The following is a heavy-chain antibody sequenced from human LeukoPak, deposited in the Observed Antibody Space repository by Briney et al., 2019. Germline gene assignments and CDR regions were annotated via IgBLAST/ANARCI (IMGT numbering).Heavy chain of an antibody. Sequence: GGSLRLSCAASGFTFSSYAMSWVRQAPGKGLEWVSAISGSGGSTYYADSVKGRFTISRDNSKNTLYLQMNSLRAEDTAVYYCAKDKGTYSSSSYCYMDVWGKGTTVTVSS. CDR2: ISGSGGST. CDR3: AKDKGTYSSSSYCYMDV. J-gene: IGHJ6*03. V-gene: IGHV3-23*01. CDR1: GFTFSSYA. D-gene: IGHD6-6*01.